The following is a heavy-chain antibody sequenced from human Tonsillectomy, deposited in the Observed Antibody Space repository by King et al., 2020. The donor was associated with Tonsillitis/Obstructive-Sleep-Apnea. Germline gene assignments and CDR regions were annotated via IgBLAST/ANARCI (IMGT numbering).Heavy chain of an antibody. CDR2: IYYSGST. V-gene: IGHV4-59*01. CDR3: ARVIPDIVVVPAANYYYYYMDV. J-gene: IGHJ6*03. CDR1: GGSISSYY. Sequence: QLQESGPGMVKPSETLSLNCTVSGGSISSYYWNWIRQPPGKGLEWIGYIYYSGSTNYNPSLKSRVTISVDTSKNQFSLKLSSVTAADTAVYYCARVIPDIVVVPAANYYYYYMDVWGKGTTVTVSS. D-gene: IGHD2-2*01.